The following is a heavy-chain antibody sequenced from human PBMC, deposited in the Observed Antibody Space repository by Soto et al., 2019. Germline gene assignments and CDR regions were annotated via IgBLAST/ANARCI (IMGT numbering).Heavy chain of an antibody. J-gene: IGHJ4*02. Sequence: PGGSLRLSCTGSGFTFSDNYIDWVRQAPGKGLEWDGRSRDKAQGYSTIYAASVKGRFTTSRDESKSSVYLQMNSLKTEDTAIYYCVRTTYFSDSSVYTRFFDYWGQGTLVTVSS. CDR2: SRDKAQGYST. CDR1: GFTFSDNY. D-gene: IGHD3-22*01. CDR3: VRTTYFSDSSVYTRFFDY. V-gene: IGHV3-72*01.